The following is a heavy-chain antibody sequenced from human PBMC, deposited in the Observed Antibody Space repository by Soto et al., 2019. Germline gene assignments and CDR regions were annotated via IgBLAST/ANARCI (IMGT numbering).Heavy chain of an antibody. CDR2: INHSGST. CDR3: ARGSRYDFWSGYYNTPPTYNWFDP. J-gene: IGHJ5*02. D-gene: IGHD3-3*01. Sequence: PSDTLSLTCAVYGGSFSVYYWSWIRQPPGKGLEWIGEINHSGSTNYNPSLKSRVTISVDTSKNQFSLKLSSVTAADTAVYYCARGSRYDFWSGYYNTPPTYNWFDPWGQGTLVT. V-gene: IGHV4-34*01. CDR1: GGSFSVYY.